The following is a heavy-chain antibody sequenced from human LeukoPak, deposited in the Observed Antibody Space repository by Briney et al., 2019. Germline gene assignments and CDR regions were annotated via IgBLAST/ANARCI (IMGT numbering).Heavy chain of an antibody. J-gene: IGHJ4*02. CDR3: AKHPNQLGVDY. Sequence: PGGSLRLSCAASGFTFSSYSMNWVRQAPGKGLEWVSSISSSSSYIYYADSVKGRFTISRDNAKNSLYLQMNSLRAEDTAVYYCAKHPNQLGVDYWGQGTLVTVSS. CDR1: GFTFSSYS. CDR2: ISSSSSYI. V-gene: IGHV3-21*04. D-gene: IGHD6-6*01.